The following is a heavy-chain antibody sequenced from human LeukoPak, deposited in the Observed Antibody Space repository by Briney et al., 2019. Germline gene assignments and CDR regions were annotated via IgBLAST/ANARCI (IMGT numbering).Heavy chain of an antibody. CDR2: MNPNSGNT. D-gene: IGHD4-17*01. CDR3: AHLREFYGDHGLTTVDY. J-gene: IGHJ4*02. CDR1: GYTFTSYD. V-gene: IGHV1-8*01. Sequence: GASVKVSCKASGYTFTSYDINWVRQATGQGLEWMGWMNPNSGNTGYAQKFQGRVTMTRNTSISTAYMELSSLRSEDTAVYYCAHLREFYGDHGLTTVDYWGQGTLVTVSS.